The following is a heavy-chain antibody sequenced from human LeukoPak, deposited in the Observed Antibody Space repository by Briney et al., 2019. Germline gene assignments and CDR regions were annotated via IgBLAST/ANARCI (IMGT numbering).Heavy chain of an antibody. J-gene: IGHJ6*02. D-gene: IGHD3-10*01. Sequence: GGSLRLSCAASGFTFSDYAMSWVRQAPGQGLEWVATISYSGDYTYYADSVKGRFAISRDNSKNTLYLQMNSLRVEGAAIYYCAKVPYSDYGSGRPPFMDVWGQGTTVAVSS. V-gene: IGHV3-23*01. CDR2: ISYSGDYT. CDR3: AKVPYSDYGSGRPPFMDV. CDR1: GFTFSDYA.